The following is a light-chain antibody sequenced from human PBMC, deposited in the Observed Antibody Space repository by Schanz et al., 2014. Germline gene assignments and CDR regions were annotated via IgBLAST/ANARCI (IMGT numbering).Light chain of an antibody. CDR1: QTVGSN. V-gene: IGKV3-20*01. J-gene: IGKJ1*01. Sequence: EIVMTQSPATLSVSPGQRVTLSCRASQTVGSNLAWYQQNPGQAPRLLIYGASSRATGIPDRFSGSGSGTDFTLTISRLEPEDFAVYYCQQYGNSPLGTFGQGTEVEIK. CDR3: QQYGNSPLGT. CDR2: GAS.